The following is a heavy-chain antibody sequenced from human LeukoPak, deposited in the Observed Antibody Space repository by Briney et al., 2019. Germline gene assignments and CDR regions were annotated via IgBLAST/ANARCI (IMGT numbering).Heavy chain of an antibody. CDR3: ARDCPERAYSGYDSYLDY. D-gene: IGHD5-12*01. CDR2: INPNGGST. Sequence: ASVTVSRKASGYPFTIYYMHWVRQAPGHGLEWMGIINPNGGSTSYAQKFQGRVTMTRDTSTSTVYMELSSLRSEDTAVYYCARDCPERAYSGYDSYLDYWGQGTLVTVSS. J-gene: IGHJ4*02. CDR1: GYPFTIYY. V-gene: IGHV1-46*01.